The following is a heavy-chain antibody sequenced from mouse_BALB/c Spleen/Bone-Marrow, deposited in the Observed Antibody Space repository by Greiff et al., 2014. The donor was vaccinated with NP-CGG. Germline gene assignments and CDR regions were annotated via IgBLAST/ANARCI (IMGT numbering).Heavy chain of an antibody. D-gene: IGHD2-3*01. J-gene: IGHJ2*01. Sequence: EVQLVESGGGLVQPGGSLRLSCATSGFTFTDYYMSWVRQPPGKALEWLGFIRNKANGYTTEYSASVKGRFTISRDNSQSILYLQMNTLRAEGSATYYCARGGNDLDYWGQGTTLTVSS. CDR2: IRNKANGYTT. CDR3: ARGGNDLDY. CDR1: GFTFTDYY. V-gene: IGHV7-3*02.